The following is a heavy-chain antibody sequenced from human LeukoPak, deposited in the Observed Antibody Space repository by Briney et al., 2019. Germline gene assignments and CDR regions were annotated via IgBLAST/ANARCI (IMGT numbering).Heavy chain of an antibody. CDR2: IYASGTT. J-gene: IGHJ4*02. CDR1: GGSISSNY. V-gene: IGHV4-4*07. D-gene: IGHD3/OR15-3a*01. CDR3: AREDWARYYFDY. Sequence: SETLSLICTVSGGSISSNYWSWIRQPAGKGLEWIGRIYASGTTNYSPSLKSRVTMSLDTSKNKFSLKLSPVTAADTAVYFCAREDWARYYFDYWGQGILVTVSS.